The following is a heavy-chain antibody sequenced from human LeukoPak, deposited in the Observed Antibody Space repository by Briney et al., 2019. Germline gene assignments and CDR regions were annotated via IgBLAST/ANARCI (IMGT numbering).Heavy chain of an antibody. CDR2: IWYDGSNK. J-gene: IGHJ4*02. CDR3: ARGGSITMVRGVIAY. D-gene: IGHD3-10*01. Sequence: GGSLRLSCAASGFTFSSYGMHWVRQAPGKGLEWVAVIWYDGSNKYYADSVKGRLTISRDSSKNTLYLQMNSLRAEDTAVYYCARGGSITMVRGVIAYWGQGTLVTVSS. V-gene: IGHV3-33*01. CDR1: GFTFSSYG.